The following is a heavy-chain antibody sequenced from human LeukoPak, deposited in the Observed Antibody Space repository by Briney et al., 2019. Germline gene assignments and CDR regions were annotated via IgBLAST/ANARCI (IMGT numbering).Heavy chain of an antibody. CDR3: ARTETYYGSGSYFDAFDI. Sequence: GESLKISCKGSGYSFNIYWIAWVRQMPGKGLEWMGIIYPSDSDTRYSPSFQGQVTISADKSISTAYLQWSSLKASDTAMYYCARTETYYGSGSYFDAFDIWGQGTMVTVSS. CDR1: GYSFNIYW. V-gene: IGHV5-51*01. J-gene: IGHJ3*02. D-gene: IGHD3-10*01. CDR2: IYPSDSDT.